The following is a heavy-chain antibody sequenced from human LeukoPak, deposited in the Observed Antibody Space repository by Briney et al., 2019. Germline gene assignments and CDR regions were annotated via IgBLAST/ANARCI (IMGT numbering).Heavy chain of an antibody. D-gene: IGHD1-26*01. CDR3: ARPIYSGSYRHAFDI. CDR2: IYYSGST. Sequence: SETLSLTCTVSGGSISSSSYYLGWIRHPPGKGLEWIGSIYYSGSTYYNPSLKSRVTISVDTSKNQISLKLSSVTAADTAVYYCARPIYSGSYRHAFDIWGQGTMVTVSS. J-gene: IGHJ3*02. CDR1: GGSISSSSYY. V-gene: IGHV4-39*01.